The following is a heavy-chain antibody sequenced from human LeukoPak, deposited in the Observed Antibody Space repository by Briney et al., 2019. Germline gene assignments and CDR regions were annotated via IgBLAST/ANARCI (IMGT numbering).Heavy chain of an antibody. J-gene: IGHJ4*02. CDR3: ARFRTEMQLWKGYYFDY. V-gene: IGHV3-23*01. D-gene: IGHD5-18*01. CDR1: GFTFSSYG. CDR2: VSDSGGST. Sequence: PGGSLRLSCAASGFTFSSYGMSWVRQAPGGGLEWVSAVSDSGGSTYYTDPVKGQFTISRDNSKNSLYLQMNSLRAEDTAVYYCARFRTEMQLWKGYYFDYWGQGTLVTVSS.